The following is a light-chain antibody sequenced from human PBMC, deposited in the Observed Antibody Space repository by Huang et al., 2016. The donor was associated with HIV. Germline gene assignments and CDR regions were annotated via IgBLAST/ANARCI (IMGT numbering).Light chain of an antibody. V-gene: IGKV3-15*01. CDR2: GAS. Sequence: EIVMTQSPATLSVSPGERATLSCRASQSVTSRLAWYQQKPGHAPRLLIYGASTRATGIPARFSASGSGTEFTLTISSLQSEDFAVYYCQQYNNWPPMYTFGQGTKLEIK. J-gene: IGKJ2*01. CDR3: QQYNNWPPMYT. CDR1: QSVTSR.